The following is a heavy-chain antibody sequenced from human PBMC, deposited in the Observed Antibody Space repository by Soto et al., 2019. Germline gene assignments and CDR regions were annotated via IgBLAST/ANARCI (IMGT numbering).Heavy chain of an antibody. Sequence: GASVKVSCKASGYTFTSYAMHWVRQAPGQRLEWMGWINAGNGNTKYSQKFQGRVTITRDTSASTAYMELSSLRSEDTAVYYCARDIVVVPAAMRAFDIWGQGTMVTVSS. D-gene: IGHD2-2*01. CDR1: GYTFTSYA. CDR2: INAGNGNT. J-gene: IGHJ3*02. V-gene: IGHV1-3*01. CDR3: ARDIVVVPAAMRAFDI.